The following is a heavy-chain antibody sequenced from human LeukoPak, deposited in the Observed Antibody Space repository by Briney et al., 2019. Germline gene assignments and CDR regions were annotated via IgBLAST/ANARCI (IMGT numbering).Heavy chain of an antibody. D-gene: IGHD2-2*01. CDR3: ARDREGYCSSTSCYPSNWFDP. Sequence: SVKVSCKASGGTFSSYAISWVRQAPGQGLEWMGGIIPILGTANYAQKFQGRVTITADKSTSTAYMELSSLRSEDTAVYYCARDREGYCSSTSCYPSNWFDPWGQGTLVTVSS. V-gene: IGHV1-69*10. CDR1: GGTFSSYA. CDR2: IIPILGTA. J-gene: IGHJ5*02.